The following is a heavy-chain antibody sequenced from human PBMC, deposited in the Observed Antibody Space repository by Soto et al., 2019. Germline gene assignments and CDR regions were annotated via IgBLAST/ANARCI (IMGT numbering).Heavy chain of an antibody. CDR1: GYTFTSYY. CDR3: ARVGYCSGGSCYSDWFDP. J-gene: IGHJ5*02. D-gene: IGHD2-15*01. V-gene: IGHV1-46*01. Sequence: GASVNVSCKASGYTFTSYYMHWVRQAPGQGLEWMGIINPSGGSTSYAQKFQGRVTMTRDTSTSTVYMELSSLRSEDTAVYYCARVGYCSGGSCYSDWFDPWGQGTLVTVSS. CDR2: INPSGGST.